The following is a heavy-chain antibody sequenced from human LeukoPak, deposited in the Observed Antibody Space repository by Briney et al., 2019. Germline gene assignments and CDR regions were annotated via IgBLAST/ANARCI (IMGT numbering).Heavy chain of an antibody. V-gene: IGHV1-69*04. J-gene: IGHJ6*03. CDR1: GGTFSSYA. CDR3: ARDIVVVPAAIRGPKTPFYMDV. Sequence: EASVKVSCKASGGTFSSYAISWVRQAPGQGLEWMGRIIPILGIANYAQKFQGRVTITTDESTSTAYMELSSLRSEDTAVYYCARDIVVVPAAIRGPKTPFYMDVWGKGTTVTVSS. CDR2: IIPILGIA. D-gene: IGHD2-2*02.